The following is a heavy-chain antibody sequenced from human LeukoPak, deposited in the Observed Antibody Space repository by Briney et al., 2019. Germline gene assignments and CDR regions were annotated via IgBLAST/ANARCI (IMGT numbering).Heavy chain of an antibody. J-gene: IGHJ4*02. D-gene: IGHD1-26*01. V-gene: IGHV3-23*01. CDR3: AKDRASGGSYYRRFDY. CDR2: ISGSGSST. CDR1: GFTFRSYA. Sequence: GGSLRLSCAASGFTFRSYAMNWVRQAPGKGLEWVSVISGSGSSTYYADSVKGRFTISRDNSKNTLYLQMNSLRAEDTAVYYCAKDRASGGSYYRRFDYWGQGTLVTVSS.